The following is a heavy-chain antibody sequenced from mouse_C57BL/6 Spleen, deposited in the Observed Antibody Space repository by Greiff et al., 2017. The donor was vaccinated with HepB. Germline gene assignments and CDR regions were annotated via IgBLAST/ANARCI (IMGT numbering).Heavy chain of an antibody. Sequence: EVKLMESGGGLVKPGGSLKLSCAASGFTFSDYGMHWVRQAPEKGLEWVAYISSGSSTIYYADTVKGRFTISRDNAKNTLFLQMTSLRSEDTAMYYCARKSSGSLAYWGQGTLVTVSA. V-gene: IGHV5-17*01. D-gene: IGHD3-2*02. CDR2: ISSGSSTI. CDR1: GFTFSDYG. J-gene: IGHJ3*01. CDR3: ARKSSGSLAY.